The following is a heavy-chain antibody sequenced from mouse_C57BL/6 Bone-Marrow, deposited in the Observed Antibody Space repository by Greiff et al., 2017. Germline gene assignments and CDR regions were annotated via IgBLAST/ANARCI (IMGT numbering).Heavy chain of an antibody. J-gene: IGHJ2*01. Sequence: VQLQESGAELVRPGASVTLSCKASGYTFTDYEMHWVKQTPVHGLEWIGAIDPETGGTAYNQKFKGKAILTADKSSITAYMELRSLTSEDSAVYYCTRYWEGDYFDDWGKGTTLTVSS. CDR1: GYTFTDYE. V-gene: IGHV1-15*01. D-gene: IGHD4-1*01. CDR2: IDPETGGT. CDR3: TRYWEGDYFDD.